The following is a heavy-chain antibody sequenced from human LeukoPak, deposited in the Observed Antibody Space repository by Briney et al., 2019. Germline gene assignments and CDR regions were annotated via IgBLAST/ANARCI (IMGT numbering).Heavy chain of an antibody. CDR3: AKDSNPYCGGDCLTTPLVY. V-gene: IGHV3-30*18. CDR2: ISYDGSNK. D-gene: IGHD2-21*02. Sequence: GRSLRLSCAASGFTFSSYGMHWVRQAPGKGLEWVAVISYDGSNKYYADSVKGRFTISRDNSKNTLYLQMNSLRAEDTAVYYCAKDSNPYCGGDCLTTPLVYWGQGTLVTVSS. J-gene: IGHJ4*02. CDR1: GFTFSSYG.